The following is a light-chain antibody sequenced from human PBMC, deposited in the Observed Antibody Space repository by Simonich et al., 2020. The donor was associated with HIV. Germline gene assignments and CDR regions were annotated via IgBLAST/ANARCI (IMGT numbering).Light chain of an antibody. Sequence: DIQITQSPSAMSASVGDRVTITCRASQGISHYLAWFQQKPGKVPKRLIYAASSLQSGVPSRFTGSKSGTNFTLTISCLQSEDFAHYYCQQYYAYPLSFGGGTKVEIK. CDR1: QGISHY. CDR2: AAS. V-gene: IGKV1-17*03. CDR3: QQYYAYPLS. J-gene: IGKJ4*01.